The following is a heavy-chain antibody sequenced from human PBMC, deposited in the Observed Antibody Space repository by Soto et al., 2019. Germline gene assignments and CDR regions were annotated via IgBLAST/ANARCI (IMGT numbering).Heavy chain of an antibody. Sequence: EVQLVESGGGLVKPGGSLRLSCAASGFTFSSYSMNWVRQAPGKGLEWVSSISSSSSYIYYADSVKGRFTISRDNAKNSLYLQMNSLRAEDTAVYYCARDPQLLWFGEPYSGYYYYGMDVWGQGTTVTVSS. D-gene: IGHD3-10*01. J-gene: IGHJ6*02. CDR3: ARDPQLLWFGEPYSGYYYYGMDV. CDR2: ISSSSSYI. CDR1: GFTFSSYS. V-gene: IGHV3-21*01.